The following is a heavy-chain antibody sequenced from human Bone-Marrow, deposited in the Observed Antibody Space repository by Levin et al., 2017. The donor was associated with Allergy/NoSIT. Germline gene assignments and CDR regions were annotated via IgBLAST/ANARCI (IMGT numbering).Heavy chain of an antibody. CDR2: IDWDDDK. CDR3: ARIGPGDTGYYGMDV. V-gene: IGHV2-70*04. J-gene: IGHJ6*02. Sequence: SGPTLVKPTQTLTLTCSFSGFSLSPTRMSVNWIRQPPGKALEWLARIDWDDDKLYSPSLKTRLTISKDTSKSQVVLTMTDMEPVDTGTYYCARIGPGDTGYYGMDVWGQGTTVTVFS. CDR1: GFSLSPTRMS. D-gene: IGHD1-14*01.